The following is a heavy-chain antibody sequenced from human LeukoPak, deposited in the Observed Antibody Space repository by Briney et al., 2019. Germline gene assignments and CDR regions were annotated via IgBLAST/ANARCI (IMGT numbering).Heavy chain of an antibody. J-gene: IGHJ4*02. V-gene: IGHV3-48*03. CDR3: AKDGASSWHNY. Sequence: GGSLRLSCAASGFTFSSYEMNWVRQAPGKGLEWVSYISSSGSTIYYADSVKGRFTISRDNAKNTLYLQMNSLRAEDTAVYYCAKDGASSWHNYWGQGTLVTVSS. D-gene: IGHD6-13*01. CDR1: GFTFSSYE. CDR2: ISSSGSTI.